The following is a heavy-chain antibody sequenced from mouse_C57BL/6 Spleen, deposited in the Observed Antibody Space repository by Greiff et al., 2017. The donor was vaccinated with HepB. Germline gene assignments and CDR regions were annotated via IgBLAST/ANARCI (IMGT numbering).Heavy chain of an antibody. CDR3: ARGGLGRGYAMDY. CDR1: GFTFSSYA. D-gene: IGHD4-1*01. CDR2: ISDGGSYT. Sequence: DVKLVESGGGLVKPGGSLKLSCAASGFTFSSYAMSWVRQTPEKRLEWVATISDGGSYTYYPDNVKGRFTISRDNAKNNLYLQMSHLKSEDTAMYYCARGGLGRGYAMDYWGQGTSVTVSS. V-gene: IGHV5-4*03. J-gene: IGHJ4*01.